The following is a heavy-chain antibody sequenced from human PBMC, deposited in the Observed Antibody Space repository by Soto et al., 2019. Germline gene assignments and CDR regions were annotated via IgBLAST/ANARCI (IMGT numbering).Heavy chain of an antibody. J-gene: IGHJ4*02. D-gene: IGHD6-13*01. CDR1: GGSISSGGYY. V-gene: IGHV4-39*01. Sequence: PSETLSLTCTVSGGSISSGGYYWSCIRQHPGKGLEWIGYIYYSGSTYYNPSLKSRVTISVDTSKNQFSLKLSSVTAADTAVYYCARRGSSSWYGYWGQGTLVTVSS. CDR3: ARRGSSSWYGY. CDR2: IYYSGST.